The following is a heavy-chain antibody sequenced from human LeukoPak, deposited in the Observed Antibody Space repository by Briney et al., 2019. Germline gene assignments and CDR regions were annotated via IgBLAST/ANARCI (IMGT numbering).Heavy chain of an antibody. V-gene: IGHV3-30*04. CDR3: ARCGGSCYFKGGYFDY. CDR1: GFTFSSYA. Sequence: GGSLRLSCAASGFTFSSYAMHWVRQAPGKGLEWVAVISYDGSNKYYADSVKGRFTISRDNSKNTLYLQTNSLRAEDTAVYYCARCGGSCYFKGGYFDYWGQGTLVTVSS. J-gene: IGHJ4*02. CDR2: ISYDGSNK. D-gene: IGHD2-15*01.